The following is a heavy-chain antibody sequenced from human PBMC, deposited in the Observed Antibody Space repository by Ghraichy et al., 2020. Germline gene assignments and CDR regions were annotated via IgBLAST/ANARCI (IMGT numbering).Heavy chain of an antibody. D-gene: IGHD6-13*01. CDR2: ISGSGGST. J-gene: IGHJ4*02. CDR1: GFTFSSYA. Sequence: GGSLRLSCAASGFTFSSYAMSWVRQAPGKGLEWVSAISGSGGSTYYADSVKGRFTISRDNSKNTLYLQMNSLRAEDTAVYYCAKGRYSSSWYGPFDYWGQGTLVTVSS. V-gene: IGHV3-23*01. CDR3: AKGRYSSSWYGPFDY.